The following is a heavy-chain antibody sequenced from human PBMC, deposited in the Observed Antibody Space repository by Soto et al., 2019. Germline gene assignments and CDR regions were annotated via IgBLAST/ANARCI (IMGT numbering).Heavy chain of an antibody. Sequence: LVNPTQTLTLTCSFSGFSLTTPGLCVSWIRQPPGEALEWLALIDWVDDKYYSPSLKTRLSISKDTSKNQVVLTMTNLDPVDTATYYCARKTIGNIDAFDVWGPGTMVTVSS. V-gene: IGHV2-70*01. CDR3: ARKTIGNIDAFDV. D-gene: IGHD1-1*01. CDR2: IDWVDDK. CDR1: GFSLTTPGLC. J-gene: IGHJ3*01.